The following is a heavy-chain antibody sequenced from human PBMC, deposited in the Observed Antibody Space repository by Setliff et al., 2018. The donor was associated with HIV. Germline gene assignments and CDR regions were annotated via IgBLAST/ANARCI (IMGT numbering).Heavy chain of an antibody. V-gene: IGHV3-23*01. J-gene: IGHJ4*02. D-gene: IGHD2-21*01. Sequence: GGSLRLSCAASGFTFTSYAMNWVRQAPGKGLEWVSSISGSGSTTYYAGSVKGRLTISRDNSQNALYLHMNSLRAEDTAVYYCAKLQEGHVYSHYDSWGQGALVTVSS. CDR3: AKLQEGHVYSHYDS. CDR1: GFTFTSYA. CDR2: ISGSGSTT.